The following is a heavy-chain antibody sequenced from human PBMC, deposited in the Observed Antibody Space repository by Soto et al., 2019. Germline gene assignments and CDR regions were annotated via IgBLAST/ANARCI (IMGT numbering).Heavy chain of an antibody. J-gene: IGHJ6*03. V-gene: IGHV3-21*01. Sequence: EVQLVESGGGLVKPGGSLRLSCAASGFTFSSYSMNWVRQAPGKGLEWVSSISSSSSYIYYADSVKGRFTISRDNAKKSLYLQMNSLRAEDTAAYYCARDPTLADRPPYYMDVWGKGTTVTVSS. CDR3: ARDPTLADRPPYYMDV. CDR2: ISSSSSYI. CDR1: GFTFSSYS. D-gene: IGHD3-16*01.